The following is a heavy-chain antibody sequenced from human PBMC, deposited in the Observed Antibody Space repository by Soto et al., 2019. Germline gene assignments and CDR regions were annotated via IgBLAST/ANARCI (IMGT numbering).Heavy chain of an antibody. CDR2: ISGRGDAT. CDR3: AIPTGLEVTVPDY. CDR1: GFTFSSYA. Sequence: PGGSLRLSCAASGFTFSSYAMPWVRQAPGKGLEWVSAISGRGDATYYADSVKGRVSIFRDNTKNTLYLQMNRLNADDTAVFYSAIPTGLEVTVPDYGGQGTLVTVSS. D-gene: IGHD2-21*02. V-gene: IGHV3-23*01. J-gene: IGHJ4*02.